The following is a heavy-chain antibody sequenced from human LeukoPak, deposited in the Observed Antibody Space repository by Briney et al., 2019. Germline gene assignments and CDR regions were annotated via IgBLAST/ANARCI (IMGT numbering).Heavy chain of an antibody. CDR2: IYYSGST. CDR3: ARQPPGYSYGYVY. D-gene: IGHD5-18*01. Sequence: SETLSLTCTVSGGSISSSSDYWGWNRQPPGKGLEWIGSIYYSGSTYYNPSLKSRVTISVDTSKNQFSLKLSSVTAADTAVYYCARQPPGYSYGYVYWGQGTLVTVSS. CDR1: GGSISSSSDY. J-gene: IGHJ4*02. V-gene: IGHV4-39*01.